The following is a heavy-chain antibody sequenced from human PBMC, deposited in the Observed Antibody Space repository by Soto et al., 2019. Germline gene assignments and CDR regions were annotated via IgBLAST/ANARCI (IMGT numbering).Heavy chain of an antibody. J-gene: IGHJ3*01. D-gene: IGHD3-22*01. Sequence: PGGSLRLSCEGSGFSFSNYGIHWVRQAPGKGLEWVAVISHDGNSHHLADSVRGRFTISRDNSKNTVFLHMTSLRREDSAVYHCVKAQERSAQYFAVVITAFDFWGKGTMVT. V-gene: IGHV3-30*18. CDR3: VKAQERSAQYFAVVITAFDF. CDR1: GFSFSNYG. CDR2: ISHDGNSH.